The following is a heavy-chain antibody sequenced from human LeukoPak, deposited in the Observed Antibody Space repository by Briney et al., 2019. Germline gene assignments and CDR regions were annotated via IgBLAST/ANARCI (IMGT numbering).Heavy chain of an antibody. CDR2: IYTSGST. J-gene: IGHJ5*02. D-gene: IGHD1-1*01. Sequence: SETLSLTCTVSGGSISSYYWSWIRQPAGNGLELVGRIYTSGSTNYNPSLKSRVTMSVDTSKNQFSLKLSSVTAADTAVYYCARAPTGTGGWNWFDPWGQGTLVTVSS. CDR3: ARAPTGTGGWNWFDP. CDR1: GGSISSYY. V-gene: IGHV4-4*07.